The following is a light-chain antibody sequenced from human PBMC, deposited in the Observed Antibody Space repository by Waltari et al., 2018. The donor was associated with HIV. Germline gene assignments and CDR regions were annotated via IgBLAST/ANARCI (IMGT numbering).Light chain of an antibody. V-gene: IGLV1-40*01. J-gene: IGLJ3*02. CDR2: GDT. CDR3: QSYDSGLSVV. Sequence: QSVLTPPPSVSGAPGQRVTIPCTGNSSNIGAGFDVHWYQQVPETAPKLLIYGDTNRPSGVPDRFSGSKSGTSASLAITGLQAEDEADYYCQSYDSGLSVVFGGGTKLTVL. CDR1: SSNIGAGFD.